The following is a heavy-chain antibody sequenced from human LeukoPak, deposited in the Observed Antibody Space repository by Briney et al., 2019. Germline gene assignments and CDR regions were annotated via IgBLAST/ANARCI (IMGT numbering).Heavy chain of an antibody. CDR1: GFTFSSYS. J-gene: IGHJ4*02. Sequence: GGSLRLSCAASGFTFSSYSMNWVRQAPGKGLEWVSSISSASTYIYYADSVKGRFTISRDNAKNSLYLQMNSLGAEDTAMYYCARLVWDTTMADGDIDSWGQGTLLIVSS. V-gene: IGHV3-21*01. D-gene: IGHD5-18*01. CDR3: ARLVWDTTMADGDIDS. CDR2: ISSASTYI.